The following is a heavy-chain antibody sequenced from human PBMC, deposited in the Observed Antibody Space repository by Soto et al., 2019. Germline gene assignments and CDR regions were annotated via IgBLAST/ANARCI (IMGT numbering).Heavy chain of an antibody. Sequence: GGSLRLSCAASGFTFDDYTMSWVRQAPGKGLEWVSAISGSGGSTYYADSVKGRFTISRDNSKNTLYLQMNSLRAEDTAVYYCARGGDGYNFGAVYWGQGTPVTVSS. CDR1: GFTFDDYT. CDR2: ISGSGGST. V-gene: IGHV3-23*01. CDR3: ARGGDGYNFGAVY. J-gene: IGHJ4*02. D-gene: IGHD2-21*01.